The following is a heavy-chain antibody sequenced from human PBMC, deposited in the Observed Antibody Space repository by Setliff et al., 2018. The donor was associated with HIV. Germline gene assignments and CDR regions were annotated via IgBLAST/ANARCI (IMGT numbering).Heavy chain of an antibody. D-gene: IGHD3-22*01. V-gene: IGHV4-39*07. CDR1: GDSITSRNYH. J-gene: IGHJ3*02. CDR3: ARDRNYQDTSGYWQVFDI. Sequence: SETLSLTCAVSGDSITSRNYHWDWVRQPPGKGLEWIGSLFYTGSTSCNPSLKGRVTISGDTSKNQFSLILTSATAADTAMYYCARDRNYQDTSGYWQVFDIWGQGTMVTVSS. CDR2: LFYTGST.